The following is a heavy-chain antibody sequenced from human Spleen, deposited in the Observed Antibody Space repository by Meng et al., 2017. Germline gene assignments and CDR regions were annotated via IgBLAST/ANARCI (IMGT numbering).Heavy chain of an antibody. CDR2: IYHSGST. J-gene: IGHJ4*02. V-gene: IGHV4-39*01. CDR3: ARRRGGSGRDC. CDR1: GGSISSSNYY. Sequence: QLSLQEAGPVLVKPSGTLSLTCTVSGGSISSSNYYWDWIRQPPGKGLEWIGAIYHSGSTSYNPSLQSRVTMFVDTSKNQFSLMLTSVTATDTAVYYCARRRGGSGRDCWGQGTLVTVSS. D-gene: IGHD3-10*01.